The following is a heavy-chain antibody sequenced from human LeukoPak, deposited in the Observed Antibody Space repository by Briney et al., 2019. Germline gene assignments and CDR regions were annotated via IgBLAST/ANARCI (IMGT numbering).Heavy chain of an antibody. CDR3: AKDLNYGFDY. CDR2: LSGNGDKT. CDR1: GFAFSTYA. D-gene: IGHD3-10*01. V-gene: IGHV3-23*01. J-gene: IGHJ4*02. Sequence: GRSLRLSCAASGFAFSTYARSWVRQAPGKGLEWVSALSGNGDKTFYAGSVRGRFTISRDNSKNRLYLQMYGLRAEDTAVYYCAKDLNYGFDYWGQGTLVTVSS.